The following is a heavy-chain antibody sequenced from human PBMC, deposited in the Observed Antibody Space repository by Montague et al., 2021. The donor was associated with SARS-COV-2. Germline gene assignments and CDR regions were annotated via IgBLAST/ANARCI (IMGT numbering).Heavy chain of an antibody. CDR2: IYYSGGT. D-gene: IGHD6-13*01. CDR3: ARDRFIAGGRLPHGFDP. V-gene: IGHV4-59*01. J-gene: IGHJ5*02. Sequence: SETLSLTCSVSGGPISGYYRSWIRQSPGKGLEWIGYIYYSGGTIYNPSLKSRVIITVDTSKSQFSLKLSSVTAADTAVHYCARDRFIAGGRLPHGFDPWGQGTLVTVPS. CDR1: GGPISGYY.